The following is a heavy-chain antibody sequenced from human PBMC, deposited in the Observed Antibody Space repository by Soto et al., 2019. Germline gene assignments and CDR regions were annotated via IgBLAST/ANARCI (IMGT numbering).Heavy chain of an antibody. J-gene: IGHJ3*02. D-gene: IGHD1-1*01. CDR2: INHSGST. CDR3: ARWLALWTGQLERLFAFDI. V-gene: IGHV4-34*01. CDR1: GGSFSGYY. Sequence: QVQLQQWGAGLLKPSETLSLTCAVYGGSFSGYYWSWIRQPPGKGLEWIGEINHSGSTNYNPSLKSRVTISVDTSKNQFSLKLSSVTAADTAVYYCARWLALWTGQLERLFAFDIWGQGTMVTVSS.